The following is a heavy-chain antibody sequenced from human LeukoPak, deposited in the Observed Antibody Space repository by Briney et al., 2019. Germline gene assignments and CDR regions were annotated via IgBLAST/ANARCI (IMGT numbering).Heavy chain of an antibody. Sequence: SETLSLTCTVYGGSISSSSYYWGWIRQPPGKGLEWIGSIYYSGSTYYNPSLKSRVTISVDTSKNQFSLKLSSVTAADTAVYYCARSGGSRRGDYWGQGTLVTVSS. J-gene: IGHJ4*02. CDR3: ARSGGSRRGDY. CDR1: GGSISSSSYY. D-gene: IGHD2-15*01. CDR2: IYYSGST. V-gene: IGHV4-39*07.